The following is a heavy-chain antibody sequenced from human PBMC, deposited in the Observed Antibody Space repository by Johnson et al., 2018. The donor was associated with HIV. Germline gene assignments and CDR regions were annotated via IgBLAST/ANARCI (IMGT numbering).Heavy chain of an antibody. Sequence: VQLLESGGGVVQPGRSLRLSCAASGFTFSSYAMHWVRQAPGKGLGWVAVISFDGSNKYYADSVKGRFTSSRDNSKNTLYLQMNSLRAEDTAVYYCAREGTWGSNDAFDIWGQGTMVTVSS. CDR3: AREGTWGSNDAFDI. CDR2: ISFDGSNK. CDR1: GFTFSSYA. D-gene: IGHD7-27*01. V-gene: IGHV3-30*04. J-gene: IGHJ3*02.